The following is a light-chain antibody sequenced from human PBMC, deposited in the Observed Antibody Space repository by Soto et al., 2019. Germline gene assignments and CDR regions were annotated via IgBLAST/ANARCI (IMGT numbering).Light chain of an antibody. CDR2: GAS. Sequence: EIVLTQSPGTLSFSPGERATLSCRASQSLNNNFLAWYQQKPGQAPRLLIYGASTRATGMPDRFSGRGSGTDFTLTISRLEPGDFAMYYCQQYDNIPRTFGQGTKVEVK. CDR1: QSLNNNF. CDR3: QQYDNIPRT. J-gene: IGKJ1*01. V-gene: IGKV3-20*01.